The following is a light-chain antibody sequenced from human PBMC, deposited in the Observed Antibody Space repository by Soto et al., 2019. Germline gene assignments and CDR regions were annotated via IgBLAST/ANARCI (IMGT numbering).Light chain of an antibody. V-gene: IGLV2-14*03. J-gene: IGLJ1*01. CDR3: SSYTISRTPYV. Sequence: QSVLTQPASVSGSPGQSITISCTGTSSDVGSYDYVSWYQQHPGRPPKLVISDVTNRPSGVSNRFSGSKSGNTASLTISGLQAEDEAVYYCSSYTISRTPYVFGPGTKLTVL. CDR1: SSDVGSYDY. CDR2: DVT.